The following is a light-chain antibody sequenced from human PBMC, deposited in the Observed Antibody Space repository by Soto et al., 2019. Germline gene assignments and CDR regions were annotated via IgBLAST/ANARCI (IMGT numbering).Light chain of an antibody. CDR2: DAS. CDR1: QTIYRW. Sequence: PSPLSASVGDRVTMTCRASQTIYRWLAWYQQKPGKAPKLLIYDASSLESGVPSRFSGSGSGTQFTLTISSLQPDDFATYYCQQYSSYSYTFGQGTRLETK. V-gene: IGKV1-5*01. J-gene: IGKJ5*01. CDR3: QQYSSYSYT.